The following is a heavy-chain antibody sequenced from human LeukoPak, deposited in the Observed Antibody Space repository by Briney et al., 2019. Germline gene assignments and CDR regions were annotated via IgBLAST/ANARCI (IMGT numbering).Heavy chain of an antibody. Sequence: GGSLRLSCAASGFTFDNYEMNWVRQAPGKGLEWVSYISSSGSTIYYADSVKGRFTISRDNVKNSLYLQMNNLRVEDTAVYYRAREALLFKFDYWGQGTLVTVSS. J-gene: IGHJ4*02. D-gene: IGHD2-21*01. CDR1: GFTFDNYE. CDR2: ISSSGSTI. CDR3: AREALLFKFDY. V-gene: IGHV3-48*03.